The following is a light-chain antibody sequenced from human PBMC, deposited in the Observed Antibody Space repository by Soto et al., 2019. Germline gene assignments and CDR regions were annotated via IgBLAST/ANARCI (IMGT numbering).Light chain of an antibody. V-gene: IGKV3-15*01. J-gene: IGKJ4*01. Sequence: EIVLTQSPGTLSLSPWERATLSCRASQSVSSSYLAWYQQKPGQAPRLLIYGASTRATGIPARFSGSGSGTEFTLTINSLQSEDFAIYYCQPYNNWPLTFGGGTKVDIK. CDR2: GAS. CDR1: QSVSSSY. CDR3: QPYNNWPLT.